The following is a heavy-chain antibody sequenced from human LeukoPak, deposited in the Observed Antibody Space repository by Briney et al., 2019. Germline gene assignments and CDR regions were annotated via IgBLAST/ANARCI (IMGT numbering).Heavy chain of an antibody. CDR2: IYYSGST. Sequence: PSETLSLTCTVSGGSIRSSSYYWGWIRQPPGKGLEWIGSIYYSGSTYYNPSLKSRVTISVDTSKNQFSLKLSSVTAADTAVYYCARLYSSGWYYFDYWGQGTLVTVSS. CDR3: ARLYSSGWYYFDY. V-gene: IGHV4-39*01. J-gene: IGHJ4*02. D-gene: IGHD6-19*01. CDR1: GGSIRSSSYY.